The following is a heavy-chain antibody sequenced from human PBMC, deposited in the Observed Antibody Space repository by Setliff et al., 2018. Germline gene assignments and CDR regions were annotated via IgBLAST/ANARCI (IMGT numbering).Heavy chain of an antibody. J-gene: IGHJ6*03. V-gene: IGHV4-4*08. CDR3: ARSRGYKHDSSGYYYDHYYYYYMDA. CDR1: GGSISRYY. D-gene: IGHD3-22*01. Sequence: PSETLSLTCTVSGGSISRYYWSWIRQPPGKGLEWIGYVYTSGSTNYNPSRKTGVTISVDTPQNQFSLKLSSVTAADTGVYYCARSRGYKHDSSGYYYDHYYYYYMDAWGKGTPVTVSS. CDR2: VYTSGST.